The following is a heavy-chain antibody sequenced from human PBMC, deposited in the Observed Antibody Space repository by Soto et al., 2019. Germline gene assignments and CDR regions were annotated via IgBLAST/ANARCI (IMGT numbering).Heavy chain of an antibody. CDR2: IYHSGST. J-gene: IGHJ5*02. Sequence: SETLSLTCAVSGGSISSGGYSWSWIRQPSGKGLEWIGYIYHSGSTYYNPSLKSRVTISVDRSKNQFSLKLSSVTAADTAVYYCARDERDYDSSGYYYWFDPWGQGTLVTVSS. V-gene: IGHV4-30-2*01. D-gene: IGHD3-22*01. CDR3: ARDERDYDSSGYYYWFDP. CDR1: GGSISSGGYS.